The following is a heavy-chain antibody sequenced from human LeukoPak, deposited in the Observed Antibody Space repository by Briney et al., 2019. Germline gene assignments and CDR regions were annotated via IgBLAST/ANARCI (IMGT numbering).Heavy chain of an antibody. D-gene: IGHD3-22*01. Sequence: GGSLRLSCAASGSSFNSYAMSWVRQAPGKGLEWVSAINNDGDSTCSADSVKGRFTVSRDNSKNTLYLQMNSLRAVDTAIYYCAKTPGPYYYDSSGYYGATFDIWGQGTMVTVSS. V-gene: IGHV3-23*01. J-gene: IGHJ3*02. CDR1: GSSFNSYA. CDR3: AKTPGPYYYDSSGYYGATFDI. CDR2: INNDGDST.